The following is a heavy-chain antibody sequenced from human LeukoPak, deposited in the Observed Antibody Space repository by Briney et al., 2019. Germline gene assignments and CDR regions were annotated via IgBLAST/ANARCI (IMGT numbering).Heavy chain of an antibody. CDR1: GGSFSGYY. CDR3: ARGGYDFWSGYPADNPAYFDY. V-gene: IGHV4-34*01. CDR2: INHSGST. Sequence: PSETLSLTCAVYGGSFSGYYWSWIRQPPGRGLEWIGEINHSGSTNYNPSLKSRVTISVDTSKNQFSLKLSSVTAADTAVYYCARGGYDFWSGYPADNPAYFDYWGQGTLVTVSS. D-gene: IGHD3-3*01. J-gene: IGHJ4*02.